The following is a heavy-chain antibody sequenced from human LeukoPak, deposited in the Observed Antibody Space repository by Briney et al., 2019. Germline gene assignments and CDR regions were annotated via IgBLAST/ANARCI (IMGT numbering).Heavy chain of an antibody. D-gene: IGHD5-18*01. CDR2: ISSSRGDT. V-gene: IGHV3-23*01. CDR1: GFIFNNAW. Sequence: GGSLRLSCAASGFIFNNAWMSWVRQAPGKGLEWVSTISSSRGDTFYAASVRGRFTISRDNSKNMLYLQMNSLRADDTAVYFCAKNPDTAMITFDSWGQGTLVTVSS. CDR3: AKNPDTAMITFDS. J-gene: IGHJ4*02.